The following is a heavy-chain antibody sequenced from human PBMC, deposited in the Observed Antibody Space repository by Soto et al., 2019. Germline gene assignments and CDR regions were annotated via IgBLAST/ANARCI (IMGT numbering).Heavy chain of an antibody. CDR2: ISYDGNNK. D-gene: IGHD1-26*01. V-gene: IGHV3-30*18. CDR3: AKGLVGYVFGVQDYYCGMDV. CDR1: GFKFSTYG. J-gene: IGHJ6*02. Sequence: QVQLVESGGGVVQPGRSLRLSCGASGFKFSTYGMHRVRQAPGKGLEWVAVISYDGNNKDYADSVKGRFTISRDNSKNTSYLQMNSLRAEDRAVYYCAKGLVGYVFGVQDYYCGMDVWGQGTTVAVSS.